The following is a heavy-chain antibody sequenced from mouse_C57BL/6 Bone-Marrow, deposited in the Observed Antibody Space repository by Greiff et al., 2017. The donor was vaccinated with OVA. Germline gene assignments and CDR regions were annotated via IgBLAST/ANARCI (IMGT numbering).Heavy chain of an antibody. Sequence: QVQLQQSGAELARPGASVKLSCKASGYTFTSYCISWVKQRTGQGLEWIGEIYPRSGNTYYNETFKGKATLTADKSSSTEYMELRSLTSEDSAVYFCARCYYAWYFDVWGTGTTVTVSS. CDR2: IYPRSGNT. CDR1: GYTFTSYC. D-gene: IGHD1-1*01. J-gene: IGHJ1*03. V-gene: IGHV1-81*01. CDR3: ARCYYAWYFDV.